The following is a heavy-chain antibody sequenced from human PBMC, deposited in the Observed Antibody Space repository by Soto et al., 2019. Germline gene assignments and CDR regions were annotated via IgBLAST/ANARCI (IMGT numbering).Heavy chain of an antibody. CDR2: VYYSGTT. Sequence: SQTLSLTCTVCGGSVSSSFFYSRWVRQPTEQRPEWMQYVYYSGTTDYYPSLARRFAMSVDTSKNKFTLNLRSLTAADTARSYRARLTTSSGWSLLESWGQG. J-gene: IGHJ5*02. V-gene: IGHV4-61*01. D-gene: IGHD6-13*01. CDR1: GGSVSSSFFY. CDR3: ARLTTSSGWSLLES.